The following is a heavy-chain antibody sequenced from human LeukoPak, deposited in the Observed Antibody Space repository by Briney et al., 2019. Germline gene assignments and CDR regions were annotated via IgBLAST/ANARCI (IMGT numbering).Heavy chain of an antibody. CDR2: INYDGITT. Sequence: GGSLRLSCAASGFTFSNAWMSWVRQAPGKGLEWVGRINYDGITTTYADPVKGRFTISRDNAKNTLYLQMNSLRDEDTAVYYCARGDYERSYYYYYMDVWGKGTTVTVSS. CDR3: ARGDYERSYYYYYMDV. V-gene: IGHV3-74*01. D-gene: IGHD3-16*01. J-gene: IGHJ6*03. CDR1: GFTFSNAW.